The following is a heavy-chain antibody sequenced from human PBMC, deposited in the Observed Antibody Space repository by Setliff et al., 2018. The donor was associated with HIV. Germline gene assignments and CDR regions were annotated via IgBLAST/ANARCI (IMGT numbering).Heavy chain of an antibody. J-gene: IGHJ4*02. CDR1: GYTFTSYG. Sequence: GASVMVSCKASGYTFTSYGISWVRQAPGQGLEWMGWISGYNGNTNYAQKLQGRVTMTTDTSTSTAYMELRSLRSDDTAVYYCARPIAVAGIYYFDYWGQGTLVTVSS. CDR3: ARPIAVAGIYYFDY. D-gene: IGHD6-19*01. CDR2: ISGYNGNT. V-gene: IGHV1-18*01.